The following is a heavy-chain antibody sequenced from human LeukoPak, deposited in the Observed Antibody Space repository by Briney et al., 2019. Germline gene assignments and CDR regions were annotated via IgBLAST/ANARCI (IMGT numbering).Heavy chain of an antibody. CDR2: IIPIFGTA. D-gene: IGHD3-3*01. CDR1: GGTFSSHA. Sequence: GASVKVSCKASGGTFSSHAISWVRQAPGQGLEWMEGIIPIFGTANYAQKFQGRVTITTDESTSTAYMELSSLRSEDTAVYYCAGGRFLEWLLYLYFDYWGQGTLVTVSS. J-gene: IGHJ4*02. CDR3: AGGRFLEWLLYLYFDY. V-gene: IGHV1-69*05.